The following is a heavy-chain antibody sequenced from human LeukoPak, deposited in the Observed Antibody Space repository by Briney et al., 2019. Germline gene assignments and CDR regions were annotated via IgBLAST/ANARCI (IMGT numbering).Heavy chain of an antibody. CDR1: GYTFTGYY. J-gene: IGHJ6*02. D-gene: IGHD3-22*01. CDR3: ARVGGDYYDSSGDYYYYGMDV. CDR2: INPNSGGT. V-gene: IGHV1-2*02. Sequence: PSVKVSCKASGYTFTGYYMRWVRQAPGQGLEWMGWINPNSGGTNYAQKFQGRVTMTRDTSISTAYMELSRLRSDDTAVYYCARVGGDYYDSSGDYYYYGMDVWGQGTTVTVSS.